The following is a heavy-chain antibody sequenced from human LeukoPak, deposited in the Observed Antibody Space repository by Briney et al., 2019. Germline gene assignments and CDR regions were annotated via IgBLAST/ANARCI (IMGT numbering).Heavy chain of an antibody. CDR2: ISGSGGNT. CDR1: RFTFNSYA. CDR3: AKVRLGELSIIDY. D-gene: IGHD3-16*02. V-gene: IGHV3-23*01. J-gene: IGHJ4*02. Sequence: PGGSLRLSCAASRFTFNSYAMSWVRQAPGKGLEWVSGISGSGGNTYYADSVKGRFTISRDNSKNTLYLQMNSLRAEDTAVYYCAKVRLGELSIIDYWGQGTLVTVSS.